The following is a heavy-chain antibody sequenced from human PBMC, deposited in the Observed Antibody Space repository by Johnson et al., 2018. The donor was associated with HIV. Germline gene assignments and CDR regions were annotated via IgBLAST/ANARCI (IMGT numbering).Heavy chain of an antibody. Sequence: VQLVESGGGLVQPGGSLRLSCAASGFDFSSSWMHWVRQAPGKGLVWVSRIRNDGSATTYADSVKGRFTISSDNSRNALYLQMNSLRAEDTAVYYCARGLDYYDSSGFGSASFDIWGQGTMVIVSP. CDR2: IRNDGSAT. J-gene: IGHJ3*02. CDR1: GFDFSSSW. CDR3: ARGLDYYDSSGFGSASFDI. V-gene: IGHV3-74*01. D-gene: IGHD3-22*01.